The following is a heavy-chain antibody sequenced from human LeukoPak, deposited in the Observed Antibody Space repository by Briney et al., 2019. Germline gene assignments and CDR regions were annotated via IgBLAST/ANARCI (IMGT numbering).Heavy chain of an antibody. V-gene: IGHV4-59*08. D-gene: IGHD2-21*02. J-gene: IGHJ5*02. CDR3: ATLGRAIDVVTA. Sequence: SETLSLTCTVSGGSISSYYWSWIRQPPGKGLEWIGYIYYSGSTYYNPSLKSRVTISVDTSKNQFSLKLSSVTAADTAVYYCATLGRAIDVVTAWGQGTLVTVSS. CDR2: IYYSGST. CDR1: GGSISSYY.